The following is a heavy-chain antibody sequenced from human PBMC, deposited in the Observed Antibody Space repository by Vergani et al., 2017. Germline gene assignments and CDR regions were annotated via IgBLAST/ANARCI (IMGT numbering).Heavy chain of an antibody. V-gene: IGHV4-34*01. CDR2: IDHTGRP. CDR3: ARVNTETNGHLYYYYYMDV. CDR1: GGSFTSYH. Sequence: QVQLQQWGGGLLKPSETLSLTCVVNGGSFTSYHWTWIRQSPGEGLEWVGDIDHTGRPDYNPSLKNRLTMSGDKSRNQFSLTLKSVTATDTAIYFCARVNTETNGHLYYYYYMDVWGQGTAVTVS. J-gene: IGHJ6*03. D-gene: IGHD4-11*01.